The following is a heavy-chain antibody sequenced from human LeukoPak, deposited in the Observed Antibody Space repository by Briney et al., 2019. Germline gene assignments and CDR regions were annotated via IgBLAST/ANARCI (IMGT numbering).Heavy chain of an antibody. V-gene: IGHV1-46*01. CDR1: GYTFTSYH. CDR2: INPSGGST. CDR3: ARDQPRASDSSGYYGDY. J-gene: IGHJ4*02. D-gene: IGHD3-22*01. Sequence: ASVKVSCKASGYTFTSYHMHWVRQAPGQGLEWMGIINPSGGSTSYAQKFQGRVTMTRDTSTSTVYMELSSLRSEDTAVYYCARDQPRASDSSGYYGDYWDQGTLVTVSS.